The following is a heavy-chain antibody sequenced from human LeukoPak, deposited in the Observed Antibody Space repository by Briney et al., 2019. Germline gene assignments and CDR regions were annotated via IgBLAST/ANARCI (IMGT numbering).Heavy chain of an antibody. CDR1: GFTFSSYS. Sequence: PGGPLRLSCAASGFTFSSYSMNWVRRAPGKGLEWVSAISSSGTYMYYADSLRGRLTISRDNAKNSLYLQMNSLRAEDTAVYYCVRSSSGRNDMDVWGKGTTVTVSS. J-gene: IGHJ6*03. D-gene: IGHD1-1*01. V-gene: IGHV3-21*01. CDR3: VRSSSGRNDMDV. CDR2: ISSSGTYM.